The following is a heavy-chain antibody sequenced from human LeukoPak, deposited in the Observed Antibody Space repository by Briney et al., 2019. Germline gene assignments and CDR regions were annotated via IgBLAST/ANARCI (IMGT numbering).Heavy chain of an antibody. CDR2: IKQDGSEK. D-gene: IGHD4-17*01. J-gene: IGHJ5*02. CDR1: GFTFSSYW. CDR3: AKDLGSDYGDYVNGIWFDP. Sequence: GGSLRLSCAASGFTFSSYWMTWVRQAPGKGLEWVANIKQDGSEKNYVDSVKGRFTFFRDNAKNSLYLQMNSLRAEDTAVYYCAKDLGSDYGDYVNGIWFDPWGQGTLVTVSS. V-gene: IGHV3-7*01.